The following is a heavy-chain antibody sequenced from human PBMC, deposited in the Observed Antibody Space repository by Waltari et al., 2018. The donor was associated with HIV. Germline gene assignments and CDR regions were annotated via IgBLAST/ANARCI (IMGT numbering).Heavy chain of an antibody. CDR2: IWYNGRNK. V-gene: IGHV3-33*01. CDR1: GVTVSDYG. CDR3: ASGYGGRNFDF. Sequence: QVKLVESGGCVVQPGKCVRWSWAASGVTVSDYGLHWVRQAPGKGLEWVAIIWYNGRNKFYADSVKGRFTISRDNSRNTVYLQMDSVRVDDTAVYYCASGYGGRNFDFWGPGTPVSVSS. D-gene: IGHD5-18*01. J-gene: IGHJ4*02.